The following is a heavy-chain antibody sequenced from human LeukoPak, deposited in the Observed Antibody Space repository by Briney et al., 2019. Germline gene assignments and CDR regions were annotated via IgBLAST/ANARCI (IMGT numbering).Heavy chain of an antibody. V-gene: IGHV3-48*03. CDR1: GFTFSSYE. D-gene: IGHD4-17*01. CDR2: ISSSGSTI. Sequence: GGSLRLSCAASGFTFSSYEMNWVRQAPGKGLEWVSYISSSGSTIYYADSVKGRFTISRDNSRNTLYLQMNSLRAEDTAVYYCARDQDYGDYGARAFDIWGQGTMVTVSS. CDR3: ARDQDYGDYGARAFDI. J-gene: IGHJ3*02.